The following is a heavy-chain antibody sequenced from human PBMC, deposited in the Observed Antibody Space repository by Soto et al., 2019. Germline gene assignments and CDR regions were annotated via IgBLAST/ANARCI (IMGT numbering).Heavy chain of an antibody. CDR2: VNEWGTDS. D-gene: IGHD6-19*01. J-gene: IGHJ4*02. CDR1: GFTFSGSW. Sequence: EVELVESGGGLVQPGGSLRLSCVASGFTFSGSWMHWVRQAPVKGLVWVSRVNEWGTDSNYADFVKGRFTISRDNAKNTVYLQMNGLTAEDTAVYYCARVAVVTRGIDYWGQGTLVTVSS. CDR3: ARVAVVTRGIDY. V-gene: IGHV3-74*01.